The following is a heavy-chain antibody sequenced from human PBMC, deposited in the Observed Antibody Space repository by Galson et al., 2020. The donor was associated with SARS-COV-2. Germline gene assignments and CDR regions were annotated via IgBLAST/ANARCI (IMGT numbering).Heavy chain of an antibody. CDR3: ARVSTRSGGSYNWFDP. J-gene: IGHJ5*02. D-gene: IGHD2-15*01. V-gene: IGHV4-30-2*01. CDR2: IYHSGST. Sequence: PSETLSLTCAVSGGSISSGGYSWSWIRQPPGKGLEWIGYIYHSGSTYYNPSLKSRVTISVDRSKNQFSLKLSSVTAADTAVYYCARVSTRSGGSYNWFDPWGQGTLVTVSS. CDR1: GGSISSGGYS.